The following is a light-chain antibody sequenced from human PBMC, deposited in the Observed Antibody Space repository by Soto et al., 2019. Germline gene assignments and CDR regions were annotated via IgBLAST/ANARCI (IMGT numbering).Light chain of an antibody. CDR1: QSVSSN. CDR2: GAS. CDR3: QQYDNWPLT. V-gene: IGKV3-15*01. J-gene: IGKJ4*01. Sequence: IVFPQTPSPLPVSPGERATLSCRASQSVSSNLAWYQQKPGQAPRFLIYGASTRATGIPARFSGSGSGTEFTLTISSLQSEDFAVYYCQQYDNWPLTFGGGTDVDI.